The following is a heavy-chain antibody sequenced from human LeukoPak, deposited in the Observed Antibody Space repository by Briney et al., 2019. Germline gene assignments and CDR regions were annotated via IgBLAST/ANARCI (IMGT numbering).Heavy chain of an antibody. V-gene: IGHV3-11*04. CDR3: AREMVATADY. Sequence: PGGSLRLSCAASGFTFSDYYMRWIRQALGKGLEWLSYISSGGSSISYTDSVQGRFTISRDNAKNSLYLQMNSLRAEDTGMYYCAREMVATADYWGQGTMVTVSS. CDR2: ISSGGSSI. D-gene: IGHD5-12*01. CDR1: GFTFSDYY. J-gene: IGHJ4*02.